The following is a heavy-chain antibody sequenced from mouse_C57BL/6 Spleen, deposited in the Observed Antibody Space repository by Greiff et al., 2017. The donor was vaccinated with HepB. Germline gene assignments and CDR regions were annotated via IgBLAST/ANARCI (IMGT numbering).Heavy chain of an antibody. D-gene: IGHD1-1*01. CDR2: IDPETGGT. CDR1: GYTFTDYE. Sequence: VQLQQSGAELVRPGASVTLSCKASGYTFTDYEMHWVKQTPVHGLEWIGAIDPETGGTAYNQKFKGKAILTADKSSSTAYMELRSLTSEDSAVYYCTRGGITTVVATGYFDYWGQGTTLTVSS. J-gene: IGHJ2*01. CDR3: TRGGITTVVATGYFDY. V-gene: IGHV1-15*01.